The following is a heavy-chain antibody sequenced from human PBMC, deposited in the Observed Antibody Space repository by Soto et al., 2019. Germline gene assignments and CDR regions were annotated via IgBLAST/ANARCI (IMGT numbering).Heavy chain of an antibody. CDR3: ARAGEYSSLVDY. J-gene: IGHJ4*02. CDR1: GYTLSSYA. D-gene: IGHD6-13*01. Sequence: VNGSCKASGYTLSSYAISWVRHTPGQGLEWMGGIIPIFGTANYAQKFQGRVTITADESTSTAYMELSSLRSEDTAVYYCARAGEYSSLVDYWGQGTLVTVSS. CDR2: IIPIFGTA. V-gene: IGHV1-69*13.